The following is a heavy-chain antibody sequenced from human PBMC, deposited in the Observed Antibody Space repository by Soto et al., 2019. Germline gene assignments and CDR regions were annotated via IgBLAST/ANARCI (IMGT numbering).Heavy chain of an antibody. D-gene: IGHD6-19*01. J-gene: IGHJ4*02. CDR2: ISGNGANT. V-gene: IGHV3-23*01. CDR3: AKDYGSSRYFFDY. CDR1: GFTFSSYA. Sequence: EVQLLESGGGLVQPGGSLRLSCAASGFTFSSYAMSWVRQAPGEGLEWVSTISGNGANTHYADSVKGRFSISRDNSKNTLYIQMNSLRADDTAVYYCAKDYGSSRYFFDYWGQGALVTVSS.